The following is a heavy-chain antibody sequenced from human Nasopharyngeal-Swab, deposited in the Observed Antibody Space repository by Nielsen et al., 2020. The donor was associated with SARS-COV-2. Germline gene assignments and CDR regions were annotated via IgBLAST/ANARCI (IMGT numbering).Heavy chain of an antibody. V-gene: IGHV3-49*01. D-gene: IGHD1-26*01. CDR3: ARSVGSFYGQGAFDI. Sequence: GESLKISCAASGFTFSDYYMSWFRQAPGKGLEWVGFIRSKTYGGAPEYAASVKGRFTISRDGAESIAYLQMNSLETEDTGVYYCARSVGSFYGQGAFDIWGQGTMVTVSS. CDR2: IRSKTYGGAP. CDR1: GFTFSDYY. J-gene: IGHJ3*02.